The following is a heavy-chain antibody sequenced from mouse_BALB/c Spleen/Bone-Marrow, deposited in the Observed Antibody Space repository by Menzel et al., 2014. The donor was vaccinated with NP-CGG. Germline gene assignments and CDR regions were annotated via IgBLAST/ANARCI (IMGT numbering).Heavy chain of an antibody. CDR2: IYPGDGDT. V-gene: IGHV1-80*01. CDR1: GYAFSSYW. Sequence: VQLQQSGAELVRPGSSVKLSCKASGYAFSSYWMNWVRQRPGQGLEWIGQIYPGDGDTIYNGKFKGKVTLTADRSSSAAYMLLSGLTSEDSAVYFCARTPWFAYWGQGTLVTVSA. CDR3: ARTPWFAY. J-gene: IGHJ3*01.